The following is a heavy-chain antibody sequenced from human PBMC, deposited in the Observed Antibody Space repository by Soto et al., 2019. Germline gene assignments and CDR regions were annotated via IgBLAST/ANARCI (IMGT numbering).Heavy chain of an antibody. Sequence: SRTLSLTCAISGDSVSSNSAAWNWIRQSPSRGLGWLGRTYYRSKWYNDYAVSVKSRITINPDTSKNQFSLQLNSVTPEDTAVYYCARGGRYYGSGSYSDYYYGMDVWGQGTSVTVSS. CDR3: ARGGRYYGSGSYSDYYYGMDV. D-gene: IGHD3-10*01. J-gene: IGHJ6*02. V-gene: IGHV6-1*01. CDR1: GDSVSSNSAA. CDR2: TYYRSKWYN.